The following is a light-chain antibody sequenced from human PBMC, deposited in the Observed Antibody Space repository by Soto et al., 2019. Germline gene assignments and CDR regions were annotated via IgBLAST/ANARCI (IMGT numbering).Light chain of an antibody. J-gene: IGKJ1*01. CDR2: GAS. CDR1: QSVSSN. V-gene: IGKV3-15*01. CDR3: QQYNNWPRT. Sequence: EVVFTQSPGTLSLSPGERATLSCRASQSVSSNLAWYQQKPGQAPRLLIYGASTRATGIPARFSGSGSGTEFTLTISSLQSEDFAVYYCQQYNNWPRTFGQGTKVDIK.